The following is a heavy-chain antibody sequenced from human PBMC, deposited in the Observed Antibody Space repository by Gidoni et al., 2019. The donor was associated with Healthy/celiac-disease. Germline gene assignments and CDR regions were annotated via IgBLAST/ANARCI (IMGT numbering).Heavy chain of an antibody. V-gene: IGHV4-39*01. J-gene: IGHJ1*01. Sequence: QLQLQESGPGLVKPSETLSLTCTVSGGSISSSSYYWGWIRQPPGKGLEWIGSIYYSGSTYYNPSLKSRVTISVDTSKNQFSLKLSSVTAADTAVYYCARHSIYYYDRGAEYFQHWGQGTLVTVSS. D-gene: IGHD3-22*01. CDR3: ARHSIYYYDRGAEYFQH. CDR1: GGSISSSSYY. CDR2: IYYSGST.